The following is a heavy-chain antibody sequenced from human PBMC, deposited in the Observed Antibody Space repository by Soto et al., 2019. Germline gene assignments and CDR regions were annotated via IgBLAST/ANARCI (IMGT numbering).Heavy chain of an antibody. CDR3: ASATQDSSSWTPLGY. CDR2: IYHSGST. Sequence: QVQLQESGPGLVKPSGTLSLTCAVSGGSISSSNWWSWVRQPPGKGLEWIGEIYHSGSTNYNPSLKSRVTISVDKSKNQCSLKLSSVTAADTAVYYCASATQDSSSWTPLGYWGQGTLVTVSS. D-gene: IGHD6-13*01. V-gene: IGHV4-4*02. J-gene: IGHJ4*02. CDR1: GGSISSSNW.